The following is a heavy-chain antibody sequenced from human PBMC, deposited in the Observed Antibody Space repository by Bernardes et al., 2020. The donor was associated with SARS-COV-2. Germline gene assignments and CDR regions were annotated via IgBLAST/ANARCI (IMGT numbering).Heavy chain of an antibody. Sequence: GGSLRLSCAASGFTFSSYAMSWVRQAPGKGLEWVSAISGSGGSTYYADSVKGRFTISRDNSKNTLYLQMNSLRAEDTAVYYCAKDKLTHYGSGSYYYYYYGMDVWGQGTTVTVSS. CDR1: GFTFSSYA. V-gene: IGHV3-23*01. CDR3: AKDKLTHYGSGSYYYYYYGMDV. D-gene: IGHD3-10*01. CDR2: ISGSGGST. J-gene: IGHJ6*02.